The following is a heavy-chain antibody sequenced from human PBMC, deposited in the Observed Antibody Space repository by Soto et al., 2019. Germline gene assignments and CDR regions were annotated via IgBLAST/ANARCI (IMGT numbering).Heavy chain of an antibody. CDR3: ARLQYYDFWSGYRDYYYGMDV. V-gene: IGHV5-10-1*01. Sequence: PGESLKISCKGSGYSFTSYWISWVRQMPGKGLEWMGRIDPSDSYTNYSPSFQGHVTISADKSISTAYLQWSSLKASDTAMYCCARLQYYDFWSGYRDYYYGMDVWGQGTTVTVSS. D-gene: IGHD3-3*01. J-gene: IGHJ6*02. CDR2: IDPSDSYT. CDR1: GYSFTSYW.